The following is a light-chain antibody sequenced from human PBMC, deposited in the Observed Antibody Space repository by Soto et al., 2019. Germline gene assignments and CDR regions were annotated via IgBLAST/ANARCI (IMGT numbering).Light chain of an antibody. CDR2: EIN. CDR1: SSDVGAYDY. J-gene: IGLJ1*01. V-gene: IGLV2-8*01. CDR3: CSYASSSSYV. Sequence: QSVLTQPPSASGSPGQSVTISCTGTSSDVGAYDYVSWCQQHPGKAPKLMIYEINKRPSGVPDRFSGSKSGNTASLTISGLQAEDEADYYCCSYASSSSYVFGTGTKVTVL.